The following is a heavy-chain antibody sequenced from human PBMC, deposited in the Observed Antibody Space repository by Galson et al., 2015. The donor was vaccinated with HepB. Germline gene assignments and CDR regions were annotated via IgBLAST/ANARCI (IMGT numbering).Heavy chain of an antibody. V-gene: IGHV6-1*01. CDR1: GDSVSSDSAT. D-gene: IGHD3-22*01. CDR2: TYYRSKWHN. J-gene: IGHJ3*02. CDR3: ARVPLLFVHAVGYDAFDI. Sequence: CAISGDSVSSDSATWNWIRQSPSRGLEWLGRTYYRSKWHNDYALSVKSRISINADTSKNQISLQLNSVSPEDTAVYYCARVPLLFVHAVGYDAFDIWGQGTLVTVSS.